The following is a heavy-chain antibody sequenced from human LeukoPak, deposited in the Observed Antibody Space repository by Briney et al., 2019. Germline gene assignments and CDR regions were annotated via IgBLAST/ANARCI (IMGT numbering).Heavy chain of an antibody. Sequence: GASVKVSCKASGYSFTSYAMNWVRQAPGQGLEWMGWINTNTGNPTYAQGFTGRFVFSLDTSVSTAYLQISSLKAEDTAVYYCARARYSSSWYYVTGLTDNWFDPWGQGTLVTVSS. CDR2: INTNTGNP. V-gene: IGHV7-4-1*02. J-gene: IGHJ5*02. D-gene: IGHD6-13*01. CDR1: GYSFTSYA. CDR3: ARARYSSSWYYVTGLTDNWFDP.